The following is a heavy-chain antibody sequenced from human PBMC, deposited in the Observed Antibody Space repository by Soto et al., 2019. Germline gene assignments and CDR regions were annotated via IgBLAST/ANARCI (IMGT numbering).Heavy chain of an antibody. J-gene: IGHJ5*02. CDR1: GYTFTSYG. CDR3: AREMTKVVVAARWFDP. V-gene: IGHV1-18*01. Sequence: GASVKVSCKASGYTFTSYGISWVRQAPGQGLEWMGWISAYNGNTNYAQKLQGRVTMTTDTSTSTAYMELRSLRSDDTAVYYCAREMTKVVVAARWFDPWGQGTLVTVSS. D-gene: IGHD2-15*01. CDR2: ISAYNGNT.